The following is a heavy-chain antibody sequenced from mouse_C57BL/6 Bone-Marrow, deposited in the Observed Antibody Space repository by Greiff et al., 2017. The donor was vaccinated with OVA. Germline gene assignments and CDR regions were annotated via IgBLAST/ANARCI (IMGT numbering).Heavy chain of an antibody. J-gene: IGHJ3*01. CDR3: ARDGYDPAWFAY. D-gene: IGHD2-2*01. CDR1: GYTFTSYW. Sequence: QVHVKQPGAELVMPGASVKLSCKASGYTFTSYWMHWVKQRPGQGLEWIGEIDPSDSYTNYNQKFKGKSTLTVDKSSSTAYMQLSSLTSEDSAVYYCARDGYDPAWFAYWGQGTLVTVAA. CDR2: IDPSDSYT. V-gene: IGHV1-69*01.